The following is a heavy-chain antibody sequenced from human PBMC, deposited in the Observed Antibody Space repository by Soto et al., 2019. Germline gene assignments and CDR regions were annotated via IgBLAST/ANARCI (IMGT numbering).Heavy chain of an antibody. CDR1: ADSFSRYG. Sequence: QVQLVQSGAAVKAPGSAVKVSCKAPADSFSRYGISWVRQAPGQGLEWMGGIIPIFGTTNYAEKFQGRVTITADESTNTADMELSSLRSEDTALYYCARVFPDGWVEPGVVRGYLDTWGRGTLVTVSS. D-gene: IGHD3-3*01. J-gene: IGHJ4*02. CDR2: IIPIFGTT. V-gene: IGHV1-69*01. CDR3: ARVFPDGWVEPGVVRGYLDT.